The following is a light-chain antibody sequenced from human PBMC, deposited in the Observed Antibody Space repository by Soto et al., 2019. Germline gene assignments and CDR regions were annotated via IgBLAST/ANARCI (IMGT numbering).Light chain of an antibody. Sequence: QSVLTQPPSVSGAPGQRVTISCTGSNSNIGAGFDVHWYQQLPGTAPKLLIYGNTNRPSGVPDRFSGSKSGTSASLAITGLQAEDEDDDYCQSYDSSRSGRGVFGGGTKVTVL. CDR3: QSYDSSRSGRGV. CDR2: GNT. J-gene: IGLJ3*02. CDR1: NSNIGAGFD. V-gene: IGLV1-40*01.